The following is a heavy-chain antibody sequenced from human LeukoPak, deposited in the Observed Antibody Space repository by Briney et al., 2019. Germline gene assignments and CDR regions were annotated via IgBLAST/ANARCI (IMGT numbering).Heavy chain of an antibody. CDR1: GFTFSSYA. Sequence: GRSLRLSCAASGFTFSSYAMHWVRQAPGKGLEWVAVISYDGSNKYYADSVKGRFTISRDNSKNTLYLQMNSLRAEDTAVYYCARATFKTYYYDSSGLSEAFDIWGQGTMVTVSS. J-gene: IGHJ3*02. CDR2: ISYDGSNK. D-gene: IGHD3-22*01. CDR3: ARATFKTYYYDSSGLSEAFDI. V-gene: IGHV3-30*04.